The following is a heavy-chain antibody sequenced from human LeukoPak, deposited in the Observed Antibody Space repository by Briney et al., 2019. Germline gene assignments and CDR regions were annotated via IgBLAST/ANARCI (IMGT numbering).Heavy chain of an antibody. CDR2: ISAYNGNT. J-gene: IGHJ4*02. Sequence: GASVKVSCKASGYTFTSYGISWVRHAPGQGFQWMGWISAYNGNTNYAQKFQGRVTMTTDTSTSTAYMELRSLRSDDTAVYYCPRGSVYYTAFDYWGQGTLVTVSS. CDR3: PRGSVYYTAFDY. CDR1: GYTFTSYG. D-gene: IGHD2-8*02. V-gene: IGHV1-18*01.